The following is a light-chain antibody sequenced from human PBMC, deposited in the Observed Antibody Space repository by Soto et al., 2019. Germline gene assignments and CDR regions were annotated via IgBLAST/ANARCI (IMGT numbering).Light chain of an antibody. Sequence: QSVLTQPASVSGSPGQSITISCTGTSSDVGGYNYVSWYQQHPGKAPKLIIYEVSHRPSGVSNRFSGSKSGNTASLTISGLKTEDEANYYCSSYTTNSRLFGTGTKLTVL. V-gene: IGLV2-14*01. CDR2: EVS. CDR1: SSDVGGYNY. J-gene: IGLJ1*01. CDR3: SSYTTNSRL.